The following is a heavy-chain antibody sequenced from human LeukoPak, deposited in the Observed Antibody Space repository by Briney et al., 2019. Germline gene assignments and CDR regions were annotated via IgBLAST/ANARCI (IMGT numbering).Heavy chain of an antibody. Sequence: GGSLRLSCAASGFTFDDYAMHWVRPAPGKGLEWVSLISGDGGSTYYANSVKGRFTISRDNSKNSLYLQMNSLRTEDTALYYCAKADYGEKGTGFDPWGQGTLVTVSS. V-gene: IGHV3-43*02. CDR3: AKADYGEKGTGFDP. D-gene: IGHD4-17*01. J-gene: IGHJ5*02. CDR1: GFTFDDYA. CDR2: ISGDGGST.